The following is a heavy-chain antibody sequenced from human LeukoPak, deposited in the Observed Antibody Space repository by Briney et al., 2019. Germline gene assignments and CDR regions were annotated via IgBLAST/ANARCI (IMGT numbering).Heavy chain of an antibody. D-gene: IGHD6-13*01. J-gene: IGHJ6*02. CDR1: GGSITETY. CDR2: THYNGHT. CDR3: ARDRGIGRGYYYYGMDV. V-gene: IGHV4-59*12. Sequence: SETLSLTCTVSGGSITETYWSWVRQPPGKGLEWIGFTHYNGHTYYHPSLSSRVTISVDTSKNQFSLKLSSVTAADTAVYYCARDRGIGRGYYYYGMDVWGQGTTVTVSS.